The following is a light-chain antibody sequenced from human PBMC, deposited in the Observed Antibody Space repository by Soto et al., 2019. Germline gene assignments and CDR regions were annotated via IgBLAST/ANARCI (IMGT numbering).Light chain of an antibody. CDR2: DVS. V-gene: IGLV2-14*03. CDR3: SSYTSISTYV. J-gene: IGLJ1*01. Sequence: QSVLTQPASVSGSPGQWITISCTGTSSDVGGYDFVSWYQHHPGKAPRLMIYDVSHRPSGVSDRFSASKSGNTASLTISGLLAEDEADYYCSSYTSISTYVFGTGTKVTVL. CDR1: SSDVGGYDF.